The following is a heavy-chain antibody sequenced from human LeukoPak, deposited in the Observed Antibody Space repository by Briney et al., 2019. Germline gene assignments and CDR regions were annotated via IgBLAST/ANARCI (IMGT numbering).Heavy chain of an antibody. J-gene: IGHJ4*02. CDR3: AKGSGYSYGECDY. CDR1: GFTFDDYA. Sequence: SLILSCAASGFTFDDYAMHWVRQAPGKGLEWVSGISWNSGSIGYADSVKGRFTISRDNAKNSLYLQMNSLRAEDTALYYCAKGSGYSYGECDYWGQGTLVTVSS. V-gene: IGHV3-9*01. CDR2: ISWNSGSI. D-gene: IGHD5-18*01.